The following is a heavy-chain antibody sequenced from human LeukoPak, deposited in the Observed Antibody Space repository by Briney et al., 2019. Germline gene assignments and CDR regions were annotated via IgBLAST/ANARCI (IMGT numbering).Heavy chain of an antibody. Sequence: SETLSLTCTVSGGSISSSGYYWGWIRQPPGKGLEWIGSINHSGSTNYNPSLKSRVTISVDTSKNQFSLKLSSVTAADTAVYYCARLRRKQQLVFDYWGQGTLVTVSS. CDR1: GGSISSSGYY. CDR3: ARLRRKQQLVFDY. J-gene: IGHJ4*02. V-gene: IGHV4-39*07. CDR2: INHSGST. D-gene: IGHD6-13*01.